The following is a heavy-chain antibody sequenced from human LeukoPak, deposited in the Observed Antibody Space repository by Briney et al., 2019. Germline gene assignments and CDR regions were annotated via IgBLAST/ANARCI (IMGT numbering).Heavy chain of an antibody. Sequence: ASVKVSCKTSGFTFSAYGIAWVRQAPGHGPEWMGWISNHNGNTHYAQKFQGRITVTTDISTGTASMEPRSRKSDDTAVYYCTRGVAVATAYYFDYWGRGTLVTVAS. CDR1: GFTFSAYG. J-gene: IGHJ4*02. D-gene: IGHD4-23*01. CDR2: ISNHNGNT. CDR3: TRGVAVATAYYFDY. V-gene: IGHV1-18*01.